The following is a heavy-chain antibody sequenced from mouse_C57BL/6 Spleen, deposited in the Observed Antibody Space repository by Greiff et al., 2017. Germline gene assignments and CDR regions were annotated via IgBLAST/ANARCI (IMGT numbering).Heavy chain of an antibody. J-gene: IGHJ2*01. CDR2: IDPSDSYT. CDR3: ARWREKTLDY. V-gene: IGHV1-50*01. Sequence: QVQLQQPGAELVKPGASVKLSCKASGYTFTSYWMQWVKQRPGQGLEWIGEIDPSDSYTNYNQKFKGKATLTVDTSSSTAYMQLSSLTSEDSAVYYCARWREKTLDYWGQGTTLTVSS. CDR1: GYTFTSYW.